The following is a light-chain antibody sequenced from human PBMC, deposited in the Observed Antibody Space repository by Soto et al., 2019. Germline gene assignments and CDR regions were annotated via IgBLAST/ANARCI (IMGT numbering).Light chain of an antibody. Sequence: DIRMTQSPSTLSASVGERVTITCRASQSIRSYLAWYQQKSGKVPKLLIYQASALANGVPSRFSGSGSGTEFTLTISSLQPDDFATYYCQQYNAFWTFGQGTKVDIK. J-gene: IGKJ1*01. V-gene: IGKV1-5*03. CDR2: QAS. CDR1: QSIRSY. CDR3: QQYNAFWT.